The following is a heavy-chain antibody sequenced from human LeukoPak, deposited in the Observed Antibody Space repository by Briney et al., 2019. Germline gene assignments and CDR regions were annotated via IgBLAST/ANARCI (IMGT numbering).Heavy chain of an antibody. CDR1: GYAFSDSF. J-gene: IGHJ5*02. V-gene: IGHV1-2*02. Sequence: ASVKVSCKTSGYAFSDSFIHWVRQAPGQGLEWMGWINPSSGGASYAQKFQGRVTMTRDTSISTAYMELNSLKSDDTAVYYCARDYGDYDNWFDPWGQGTLVTASS. D-gene: IGHD4-17*01. CDR2: INPSSGGA. CDR3: ARDYGDYDNWFDP.